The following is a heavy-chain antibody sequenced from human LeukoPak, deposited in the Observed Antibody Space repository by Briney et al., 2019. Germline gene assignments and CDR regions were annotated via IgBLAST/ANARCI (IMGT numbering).Heavy chain of an antibody. D-gene: IGHD2-2*02. CDR2: IYHSGST. CDR3: ARAHCITTSCYTEDY. Sequence: PSQTLSLTCTVSGGSISSGSYYWSWIRQPPGKALEWIGYIYHSGSTYYNPSLKSRVTISVDRSKNQFSLQLNSVTAADTAVYYCARAHCITTSCYTEDYWGQGTLVTVSS. V-gene: IGHV4-30-2*01. J-gene: IGHJ4*02. CDR1: GGSISSGSYY.